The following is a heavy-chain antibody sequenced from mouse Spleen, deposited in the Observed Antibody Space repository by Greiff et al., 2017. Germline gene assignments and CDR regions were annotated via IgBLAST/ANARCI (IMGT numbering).Heavy chain of an antibody. J-gene: IGHJ4*01. CDR3: ARGGYYTYYAMDY. CDR1: GFTFSDYG. D-gene: IGHD2-12*01. Sequence: EVQRVESGGGLVKPGGSLKLSCAASGFTFSDYGMHWVRQAPEKGLEWVAYISSGSSTIYYAETVKGRFTISRDNAKNTLFLQMTSLRSEDTAMYYCARGGYYTYYAMDYWGQGTSVTVSS. CDR2: ISSGSSTI. V-gene: IGHV5-17*01.